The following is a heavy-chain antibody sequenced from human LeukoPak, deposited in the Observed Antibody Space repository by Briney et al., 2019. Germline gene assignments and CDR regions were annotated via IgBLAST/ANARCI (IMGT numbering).Heavy chain of an antibody. Sequence: PSETLSLTCTVSVGSISSYYWSGIPHPPGKGLEWSGYIYYSGSTNYNPSLKSRDTLSVDTSKNQFSLKLSSVTAADTAVYYCARHEVRGIESWFDPWGQGTLVTVSS. CDR2: IYYSGST. CDR3: ARHEVRGIESWFDP. D-gene: IGHD3-10*01. V-gene: IGHV4-59*08. CDR1: VGSISSYY. J-gene: IGHJ5*02.